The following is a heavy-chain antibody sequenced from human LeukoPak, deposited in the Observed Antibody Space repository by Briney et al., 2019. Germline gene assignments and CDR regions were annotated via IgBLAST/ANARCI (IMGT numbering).Heavy chain of an antibody. J-gene: IGHJ4*02. CDR2: IYYSGST. V-gene: IGHV4-59*01. CDR1: GGSISSYY. D-gene: IGHD3-10*01. CDR3: ARDGPYASVSYYDY. Sequence: SETLSLACTVSGGSISSYYWSWIRQPPGKGLEWIGYIYYSGSTNYNPSLKSRVTISVDTSKNQFSLKLSSVTAADTAVYYCARDGPYASVSYYDYWGQGILVTVSS.